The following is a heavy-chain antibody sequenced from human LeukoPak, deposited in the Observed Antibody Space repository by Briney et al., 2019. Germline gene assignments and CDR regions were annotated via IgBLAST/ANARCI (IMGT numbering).Heavy chain of an antibody. V-gene: IGHV1-8*01. J-gene: IGHJ6*03. CDR2: MNPNSGDT. CDR3: ARANLTGADYDFRCGYVVDYYYYMDV. CDR1: GYTFTGYD. D-gene: IGHD3-3*01. Sequence: ASVKVSCKASGYTFTGYDFHWVRQAPGQGLEWMGWMNPNSGDTGYAQTFQGRVTMTRDTSISTAYMELSRLRSEDTAVYFCARANLTGADYDFRCGYVVDYYYYMDVWGKGTTVTVSS.